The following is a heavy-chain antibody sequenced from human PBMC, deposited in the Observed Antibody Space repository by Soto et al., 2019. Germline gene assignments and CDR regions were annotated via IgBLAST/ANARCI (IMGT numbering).Heavy chain of an antibody. Sequence: EVQLLESGGGLIQPGGSLRLSCAASGFTLNNYAMSWVRQAPGKVLEWVSTISFSGFTTYYADSVKGRFTISRDNSKNTLYLQMSSLRAEDTAVYYCAKAGLRLAELSKRGPFDYCGQGSLVIVSS. CDR1: GFTLNNYA. V-gene: IGHV3-23*01. D-gene: IGHD3-16*02. CDR3: AKAGLRLAELSKRGPFDY. J-gene: IGHJ4*02. CDR2: ISFSGFTT.